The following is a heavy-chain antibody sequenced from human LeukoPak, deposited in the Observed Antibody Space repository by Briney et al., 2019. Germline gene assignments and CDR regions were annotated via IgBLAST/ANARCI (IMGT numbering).Heavy chain of an antibody. CDR2: INPSGGST. CDR3: ARGGITMVRGVLFDI. Sequence: ASVKVSCKASGGTFSGYAISWVRQAPGQGLEWMGIINPSGGSTSYAQKFQGRVTMTRDTSTSTVYMELSSLRSEDTAVYYCARGGITMVRGVLFDIWGQGTMVTVSS. CDR1: GGTFSGYA. D-gene: IGHD3-10*01. J-gene: IGHJ3*02. V-gene: IGHV1-46*01.